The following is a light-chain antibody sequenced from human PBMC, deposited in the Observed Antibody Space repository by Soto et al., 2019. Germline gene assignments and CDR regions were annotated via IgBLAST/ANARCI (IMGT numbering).Light chain of an antibody. CDR1: QSVNSNF. J-gene: IGKJ1*01. CDR3: QQYDRSPWT. V-gene: IGKV3-20*01. Sequence: ESVLTQSPGTLSLSPGERATLSCRASQSVNSNFLAWFQQKPGQAPRLLIYATSSRATDIPDRFSGSGSGTDFSLTISRREPEDFAVYYCQQYDRSPWTFGQGTKVEIK. CDR2: ATS.